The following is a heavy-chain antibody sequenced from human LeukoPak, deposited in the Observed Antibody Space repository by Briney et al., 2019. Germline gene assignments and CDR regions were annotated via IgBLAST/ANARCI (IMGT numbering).Heavy chain of an antibody. D-gene: IGHD5-12*01. Sequence: GGSLRLSCAASGLTVSSNYMGWVRQAPGKGLEWVSLIYSGSSTYYADSVKGRFTISRDKSKNTLYLQMSSLRVEDTAVYYCAMGAIVATIDYWGQGTLVTVSS. CDR1: GLTVSSNY. J-gene: IGHJ4*02. V-gene: IGHV3-66*01. CDR2: IYSGSST. CDR3: AMGAIVATIDY.